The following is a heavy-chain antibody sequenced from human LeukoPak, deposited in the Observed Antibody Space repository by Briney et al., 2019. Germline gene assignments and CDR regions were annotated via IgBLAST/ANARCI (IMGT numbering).Heavy chain of an antibody. J-gene: IGHJ4*02. Sequence: PGGSLRLSCATSGITLSSHAMSWVRQVPGKGLEWVSGISWNSDKTVYADSVEGRFTISRDNDKNSLYLQMDSLRAEDTALYFCVRDRSPGAATAGDSFDYWGQGILVPVSS. CDR1: GITLSSHA. V-gene: IGHV3-20*04. CDR2: ISWNSDKT. CDR3: VRDRSPGAATAGDSFDY. D-gene: IGHD1-26*01.